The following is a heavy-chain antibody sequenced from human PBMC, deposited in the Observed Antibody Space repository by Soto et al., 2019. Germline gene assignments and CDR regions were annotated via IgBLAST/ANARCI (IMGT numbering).Heavy chain of an antibody. D-gene: IGHD6-13*01. V-gene: IGHV1-69*02. CDR1: GGTFSSYA. CDR2: IIPILGMT. CDR3: ACNTGITSAGIFDI. J-gene: IGHJ3*02. Sequence: QVQLVQSGAEVKKPGSSVKVSCRASGGTFSSYAISWVRQAPGQGLEWMGRIIPILGMTNYAQNFQGRVTITSDKSTSTAYMELNSLRSEDTAVYYCACNTGITSAGIFDIWGQGTMVTVSS.